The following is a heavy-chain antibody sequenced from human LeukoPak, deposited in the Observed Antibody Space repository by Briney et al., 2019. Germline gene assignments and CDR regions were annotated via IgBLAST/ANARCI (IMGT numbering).Heavy chain of an antibody. J-gene: IGHJ6*03. CDR3: ARGLGIASIVAVPAANLDYYYYYMDV. V-gene: IGHV1-8*03. CDR2: MNPNSGNT. Sequence: ASVKVSCKASGYTFTTYDINWVRQATGQGLEWMGWMNPNSGNTGYAQKFQGRVTITRNTSISTAYMELSSLRSEDTAVYYCARGLGIASIVAVPAANLDYYYYYMDVWGKGTTVTVSS. CDR1: GYTFTTYD. D-gene: IGHD2-2*01.